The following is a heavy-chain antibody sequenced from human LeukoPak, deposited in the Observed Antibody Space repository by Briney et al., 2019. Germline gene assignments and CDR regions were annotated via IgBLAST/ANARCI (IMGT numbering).Heavy chain of an antibody. V-gene: IGHV3-53*01. Sequence: GGSLRLPCAASGFTVSDNYMRWVRQAPGKGLEWVSVMYSRGDTYYANSVKGRFTFSRDISKNTLYLQMNGLRIEDTAMYYCARDAPQVPAAGVLASWGQGTLVIVSS. D-gene: IGHD6-13*01. CDR2: MYSRGDT. CDR3: ARDAPQVPAAGVLAS. CDR1: GFTVSDNY. J-gene: IGHJ5*02.